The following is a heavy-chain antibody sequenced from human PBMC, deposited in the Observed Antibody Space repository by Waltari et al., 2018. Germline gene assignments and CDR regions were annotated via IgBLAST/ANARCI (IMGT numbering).Heavy chain of an antibody. V-gene: IGHV4-34*01. CDR2: INHSGST. CDR3: ARGDTHYYDSSGG. CDR1: GGSFSGYY. Sequence: QVQLQQWGAGLLKPSETLPLTCAVYGGSFSGYYWSWIRQPPGKGLEWIGEINHSGSTNYNPSLKSRVTISVDTSKNQFSLKLSSVTAADTAVYYCARGDTHYYDSSGGWGQGTLVTVSS. D-gene: IGHD3-22*01. J-gene: IGHJ4*02.